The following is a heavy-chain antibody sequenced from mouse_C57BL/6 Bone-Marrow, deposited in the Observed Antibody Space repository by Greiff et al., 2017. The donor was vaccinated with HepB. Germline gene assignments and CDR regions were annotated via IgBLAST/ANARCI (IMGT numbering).Heavy chain of an antibody. J-gene: IGHJ3*01. Sequence: EVQLQQSGPVLVKPGASVKMSCKASGYTFTDYYMNWVKQSHGKSLEWIGVINPYNGGTSYNQKFKGKSTLTVDKYSRTAYMELNSLTSEDSAVDYCAREEGTGGNYPFAYWGQGTLVTVSA. D-gene: IGHD2-1*01. CDR3: AREEGTGGNYPFAY. V-gene: IGHV1-19*01. CDR2: INPYNGGT. CDR1: GYTFTDYY.